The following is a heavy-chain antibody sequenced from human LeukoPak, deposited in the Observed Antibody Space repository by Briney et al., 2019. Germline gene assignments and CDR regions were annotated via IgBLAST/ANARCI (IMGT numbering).Heavy chain of an antibody. CDR1: GGSISSGGYY. D-gene: IGHD3-9*01. Sequence: SETLSLTCTVSGGSISSGGYYWSWIRQPPGKGLEWIGYIYHSGSTNYNPSLKSRVTISVDTSKNQFSLKLSSVTAADTAVYYCARVGLRYFDWLSPYFDYWGQGTLVTVSS. V-gene: IGHV4-61*08. CDR3: ARVGLRYFDWLSPYFDY. J-gene: IGHJ4*02. CDR2: IYHSGST.